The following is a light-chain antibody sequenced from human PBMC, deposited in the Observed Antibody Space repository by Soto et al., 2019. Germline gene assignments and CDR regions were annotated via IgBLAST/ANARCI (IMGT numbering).Light chain of an antibody. J-gene: IGKJ3*01. CDR2: WAS. Sequence: DIVMTQSPDSLAVSLGERATINCKSSQSVLYSSNNKNYLAWYQQKPGQPPKLLIYWASTRESGVPDRFSGSGSGTDFTLTISSLQAEDVAVYYCQQYYSTPTFGPGTKVDTK. CDR1: QSVLYSSNNKNY. CDR3: QQYYSTPT. V-gene: IGKV4-1*01.